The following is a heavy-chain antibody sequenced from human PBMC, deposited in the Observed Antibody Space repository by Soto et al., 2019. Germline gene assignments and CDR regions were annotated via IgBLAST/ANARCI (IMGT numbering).Heavy chain of an antibody. V-gene: IGHV4-31*03. J-gene: IGHJ4*02. CDR2: IYYSGST. D-gene: IGHD5-12*01. CDR1: GGSISSGGYY. Sequence: QVQLQESGPGLVKPSQTLSLTCTVSGGSISSGGYYWRWIRQHPGKGLEWIGKIYYSGSTDYNPSLKSRVTIPVDTSKTQFTLKLTAVTAADTAVYYCARARYDRDYWGQGTLVTVSS. CDR3: ARARYDRDY.